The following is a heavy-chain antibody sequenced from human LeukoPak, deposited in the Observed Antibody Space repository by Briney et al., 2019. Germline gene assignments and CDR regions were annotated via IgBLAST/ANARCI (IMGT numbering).Heavy chain of an antibody. J-gene: IGHJ3*02. V-gene: IGHV3-23*01. CDR1: KFAFSSYA. Sequence: GGSLRLSCAASKFAFSSYAMSWVRQAPGKGLEWVSAISGGGGDTYYADSVKGRFTISRDNSKNTLYLQMNSLRAEDTAVYYCGKNRYSGSLSPFDIWGQGTMVTVSS. CDR3: GKNRYSGSLSPFDI. D-gene: IGHD1-26*01. CDR2: ISGGGGDT.